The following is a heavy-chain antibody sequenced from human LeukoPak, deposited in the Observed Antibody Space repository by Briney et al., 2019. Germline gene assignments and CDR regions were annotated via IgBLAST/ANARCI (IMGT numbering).Heavy chain of an antibody. CDR2: INPNSGGT. Sequence: PLASVKVSCKASGYTFTGYYMHWVRQAPGQGLEWMGWINPNSGGTNYAQKFQGRVTMTRDTSISTAYMELRSLRSDDTAVYYCARWAYAMVRGVQNYYYYYMDVWGKGTTVTVSS. V-gene: IGHV1-2*02. J-gene: IGHJ6*03. D-gene: IGHD3-10*01. CDR3: ARWAYAMVRGVQNYYYYYMDV. CDR1: GYTFTGYY.